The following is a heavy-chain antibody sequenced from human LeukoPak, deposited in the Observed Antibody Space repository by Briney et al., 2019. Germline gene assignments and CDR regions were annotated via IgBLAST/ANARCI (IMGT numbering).Heavy chain of an antibody. CDR1: GGSISSGSYY. J-gene: IGHJ4*02. Sequence: ETSETLSLTCTASGGSISSGSYYWSWIRQPAGKGLEWIGHIYTSGSTNYNPSLKSRVTISVDTSKNQFSLKLSSVTAADTAVYYCARDRLEMATIDYWGQGTLVTVSS. CDR2: IYTSGST. D-gene: IGHD5-24*01. CDR3: ARDRLEMATIDY. V-gene: IGHV4-61*09.